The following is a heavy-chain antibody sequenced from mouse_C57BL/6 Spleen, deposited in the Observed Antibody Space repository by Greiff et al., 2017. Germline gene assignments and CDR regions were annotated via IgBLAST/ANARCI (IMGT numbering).Heavy chain of an antibody. J-gene: IGHJ2*01. V-gene: IGHV1-5*01. Sequence: EVQLQQSGTVLARPGASVKMSCKTPGYTFTSYWMHWVKQRPGQGLEWIGAIYPGNSDTSYNQKFKGKAKLTAVTSASTAYMELSSLTNEDSAVYYCITTVVATRNYFDYWGQGTTLTVSS. D-gene: IGHD1-1*01. CDR1: GYTFTSYW. CDR3: ITTVVATRNYFDY. CDR2: IYPGNSDT.